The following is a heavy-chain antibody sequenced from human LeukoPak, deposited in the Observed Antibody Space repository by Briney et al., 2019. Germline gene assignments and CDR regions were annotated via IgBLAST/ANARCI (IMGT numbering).Heavy chain of an antibody. V-gene: IGHV3-48*01. D-gene: IGHD4-23*01. CDR1: GFTFSSYS. Sequence: GGSLRLSCAASGFTFSSYSMNWVRQAPGKGLEWVSYISSSSSTIYYADSVKGRFTISRDNAKNSLYLQMNSLRAEDTAVYYCARDLEGVVTALDYWGQGTLVTVSS. CDR2: ISSSSSTI. J-gene: IGHJ4*02. CDR3: ARDLEGVVTALDY.